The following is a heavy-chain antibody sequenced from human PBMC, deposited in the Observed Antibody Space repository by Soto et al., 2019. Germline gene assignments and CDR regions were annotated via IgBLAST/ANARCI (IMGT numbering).Heavy chain of an antibody. D-gene: IGHD2-2*01. V-gene: IGHV4-59*01. J-gene: IGHJ6*03. CDR2: IYYSGST. CDR3: ASNKVAYCSSTSCYWDYYYCYFMDV. CDR1: GGSISSYY. Sequence: SETLSLTCTVSGGSISSYYWSWIRQPPGKGLEWIGYIYYSGSTNYNPSLKSRVTISVDTSKNQFSLKLSSVTAADTAVYYCASNKVAYCSSTSCYWDYYYCYFMDVWGKGTTVIVYS.